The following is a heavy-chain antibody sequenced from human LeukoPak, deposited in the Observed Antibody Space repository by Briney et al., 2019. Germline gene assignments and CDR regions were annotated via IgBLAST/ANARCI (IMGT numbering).Heavy chain of an antibody. D-gene: IGHD3-16*01. CDR1: GGSFSGYY. J-gene: IGHJ3*02. CDR3: ARLRWASDAFDI. CDR2: INHSGST. Sequence: LETLSLTCAVYGGSFSGYYWSWIRQPPGKGLEWIGEINHSGSTNYNPSLKSRVTISVDTSKNQFSLKLSSVTAADTAVYYCARLRWASDAFDIWGQGTMVTVSS. V-gene: IGHV4-34*01.